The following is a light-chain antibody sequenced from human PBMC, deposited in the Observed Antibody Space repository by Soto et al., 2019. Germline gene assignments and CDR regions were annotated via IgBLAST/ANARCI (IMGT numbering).Light chain of an antibody. CDR2: ENN. J-gene: IGLJ3*02. Sequence: QSALTQPPSVSGAPGQRVTISCTGSSSNIGAGFDVHWYQQLPGTAPRLLIYENNSRPSGVPDRFSASKSGTSASLAITGLQAEDEAHYYCQSYDRSLSGRVFGGGTKLTVL. V-gene: IGLV1-40*01. CDR1: SSNIGAGFD. CDR3: QSYDRSLSGRV.